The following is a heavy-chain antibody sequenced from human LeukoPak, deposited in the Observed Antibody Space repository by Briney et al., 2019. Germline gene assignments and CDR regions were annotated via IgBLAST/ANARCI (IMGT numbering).Heavy chain of an antibody. Sequence: ASVKVSCKASGHTFSDYYMHWVRQAPGQGLEWIGSINPDNDGTNYAQTFQGRVTMTRDTPITTAYMELSSLRSDDTAVYYCALVTIVGASLDYWGQGTLVTVSS. CDR1: GHTFSDYY. V-gene: IGHV1-2*02. D-gene: IGHD1-26*01. CDR2: INPDNDGT. CDR3: ALVTIVGASLDY. J-gene: IGHJ4*02.